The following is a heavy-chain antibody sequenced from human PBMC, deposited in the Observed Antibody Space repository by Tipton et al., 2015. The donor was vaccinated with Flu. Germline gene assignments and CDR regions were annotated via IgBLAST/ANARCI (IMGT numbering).Heavy chain of an antibody. V-gene: IGHV3-7*01. J-gene: IGHJ4*02. CDR3: TRGFIRLCDY. D-gene: IGHD3-16*01. Sequence: SLRLSCAASGFIFSSYWMSWVRQAPGKGLEWVATIRQDGSEKKYLDSAKGRFSISRDNVKNSLYLQMNSLRAEDTAVYYCTRGFIRLCDYWGQGSLVTVSS. CDR1: GFIFSSYW. CDR2: IRQDGSEK.